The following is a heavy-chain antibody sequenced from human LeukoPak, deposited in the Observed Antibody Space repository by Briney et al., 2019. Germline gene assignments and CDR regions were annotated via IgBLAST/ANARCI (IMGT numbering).Heavy chain of an antibody. J-gene: IGHJ4*02. CDR1: GFTFSSYG. Sequence: GRSLRLSCAASGFTFSSYGMHWVRQAPGKGLEWVAVISYDGSNKYYADSVKGRFTISRDNSKNTLYLQMNSLRAEDTAVYYCAKPVRLEGSDYWGQGTLVTVSS. CDR3: AKPVRLEGSDY. V-gene: IGHV3-30*18. CDR2: ISYDGSNK. D-gene: IGHD3-16*01.